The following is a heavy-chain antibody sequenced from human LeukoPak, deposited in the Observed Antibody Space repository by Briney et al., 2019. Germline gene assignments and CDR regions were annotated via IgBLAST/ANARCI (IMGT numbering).Heavy chain of an antibody. CDR3: AKSYGSGSYRYYFDY. D-gene: IGHD3-10*01. V-gene: IGHV3-23*01. J-gene: IGHJ4*02. CDR2: ISGSGGST. CDR1: GFTFSSYA. Sequence: GGSLRLSCAASGFTFSSYAMSWVRQAPGKGLEWVSAISGSGGSTYYADSVKGRFTISRDNSKNTLYLQMNSLRAEDTAVYYCAKSYGSGSYRYYFDYWGQGTLVTVSS.